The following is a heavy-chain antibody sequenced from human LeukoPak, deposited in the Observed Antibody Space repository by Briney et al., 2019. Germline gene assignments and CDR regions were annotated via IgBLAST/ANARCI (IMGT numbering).Heavy chain of an antibody. CDR3: ARGVATVGTAPDS. D-gene: IGHD6-13*01. Sequence: PGGSLRLSCVASGFSFRSYAMHWVRQAPGKGLEWVGVIWYDGSNKYYAESVKGRFTISRDNSNNTLYLQMSSLRAEDTPLYYCARGVATVGTAPDSWGQGTLVTVPS. CDR1: GFSFRSYA. V-gene: IGHV3-33*03. CDR2: IWYDGSNK. J-gene: IGHJ4*02.